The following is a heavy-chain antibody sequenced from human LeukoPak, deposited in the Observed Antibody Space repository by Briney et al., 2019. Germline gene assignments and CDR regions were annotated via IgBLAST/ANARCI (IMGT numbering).Heavy chain of an antibody. CDR3: ARDRGGFDY. CDR2: IYSGGST. J-gene: IGHJ4*02. V-gene: IGHV3-53*01. CDR1: GFTFSSNH. Sequence: GGSLRLSCAASGFTFSSNHMSWVRQAPGKGLEWVSVIYSGGSTYYADSVKGRFTISRDNSKNTLDLQMNSLRAEDMAVYYCARDRGGFDYWGQGTLVTVSS. D-gene: IGHD1-26*01.